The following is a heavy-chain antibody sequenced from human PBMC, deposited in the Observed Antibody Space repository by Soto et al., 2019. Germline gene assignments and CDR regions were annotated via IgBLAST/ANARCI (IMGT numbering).Heavy chain of an antibody. CDR3: ARDRGYNCFDL. J-gene: IGHJ5*02. CDR2: TEPNTGKK. Sequence: GGSLRLSCAASEFTFSNYVMSWVRQAPGKGLEWVASTEPNTGKKYYVDSVEGRFTISRDDPKTSLYLQMNSLRVEDTAVYYCARDRGYNCFDLWGQGTLVTVSS. CDR1: EFTFSNYV. V-gene: IGHV3-7*01.